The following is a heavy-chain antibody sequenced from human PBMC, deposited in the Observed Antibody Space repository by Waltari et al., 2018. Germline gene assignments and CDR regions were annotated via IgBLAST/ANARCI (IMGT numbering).Heavy chain of an antibody. CDR3: ARAPRAVAVTGQPFYFDY. J-gene: IGHJ4*02. Sequence: EVQVVESGGGLVQRGGSLRLSCAASGSIFSRSYLGWVGQAPGNGLEWVANVKQDGSEQFYADSVRGRFTISRDNARNSVNLQMSSLTAEDTAIYYCARAPRAVAVTGQPFYFDYWGQGTLVTVSS. CDR2: VKQDGSEQ. D-gene: IGHD6-19*01. CDR1: GSIFSRSY. V-gene: IGHV3-7*03.